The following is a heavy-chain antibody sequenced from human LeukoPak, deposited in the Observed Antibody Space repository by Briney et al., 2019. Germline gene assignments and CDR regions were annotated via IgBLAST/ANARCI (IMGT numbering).Heavy chain of an antibody. CDR2: ISSGSSYI. CDR1: GFSFRSYS. Sequence: GGSLRLSCAASGFSFRSYSMNWVRQAPGKGLEWVSSISSGSSYIYHADSVKGRFTSSRDDANNSLYLQMNSLRAEDTAVYYCARDPGRGRSGSGRGMDVWGQGTTVTVSS. J-gene: IGHJ6*02. CDR3: ARDPGRGRSGSGRGMDV. D-gene: IGHD3-10*01. V-gene: IGHV3-21*01.